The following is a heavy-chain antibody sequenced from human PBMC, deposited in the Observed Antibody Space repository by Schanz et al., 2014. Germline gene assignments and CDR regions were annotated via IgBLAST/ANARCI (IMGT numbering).Heavy chain of an antibody. CDR2: INTSGGSR. Sequence: EVQLVESGGGLVQPGGSLRLSCAASGFSFSTHAMSWVRQAPGQGLEWVSGINTSGGSRYYAESVKGRFTISGDNSKNTLFLQMNSLRVEDTAIYYCAKGRMTATNFFDSWGQGTLVTVSS. CDR1: GFSFSTHA. CDR3: AKGRMTATNFFDS. V-gene: IGHV3-23*04. D-gene: IGHD1-7*01. J-gene: IGHJ4*02.